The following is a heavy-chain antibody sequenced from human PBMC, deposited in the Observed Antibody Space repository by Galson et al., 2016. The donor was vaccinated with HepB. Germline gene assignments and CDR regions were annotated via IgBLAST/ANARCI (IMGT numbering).Heavy chain of an antibody. J-gene: IGHJ4*02. Sequence: TLSLTCTVSAGPISSGDYYWRWIRQPPGKGLEWVGYIYYSGISYYIASLNSRATLSVDTSNNQFSLKLRSVNAADTAVDYCARLGVRGVLGFDYWGQGMLVTVSS. CDR2: IYYSGIS. CDR3: ARLGVRGVLGFDY. D-gene: IGHD3-10*01. CDR1: AGPISSGDYY. V-gene: IGHV4-30-4*01.